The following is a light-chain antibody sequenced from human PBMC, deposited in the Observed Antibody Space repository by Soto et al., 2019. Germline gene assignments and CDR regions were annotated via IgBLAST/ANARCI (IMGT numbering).Light chain of an antibody. Sequence: DVQMTHSPPTLSSSVGGRVTITCRASRSVGTWLAWYQQKPGRAPNLLIYKTSTLKRGVPSRFSGSGSGTEFSLTINDLQPDDFATYYCEQYNEYFRTFGPGTKVEI. CDR3: EQYNEYFRT. CDR2: KTS. J-gene: IGKJ1*01. V-gene: IGKV1-5*03. CDR1: RSVGTW.